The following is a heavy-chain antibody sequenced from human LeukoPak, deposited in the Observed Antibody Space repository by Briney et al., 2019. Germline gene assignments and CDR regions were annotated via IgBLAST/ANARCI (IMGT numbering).Heavy chain of an antibody. CDR3: AREGSGTTTHYFDY. D-gene: IGHD1-7*01. Sequence: SQTLSLTCTVSGGSISSGDYYWSWIRQPPGKGLEWIGYIYYSGSTYYNPSLKSRVTISVDTSKNQFSLKLSSVTAADTAVYYCAREGSGTTTHYFDYWGQGTLVTVSS. J-gene: IGHJ4*02. CDR1: GGSISSGDYY. V-gene: IGHV4-30-4*08. CDR2: IYYSGST.